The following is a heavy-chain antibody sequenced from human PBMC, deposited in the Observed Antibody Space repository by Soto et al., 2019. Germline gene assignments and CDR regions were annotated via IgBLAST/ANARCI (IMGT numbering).Heavy chain of an antibody. CDR3: ARSTNGSFDY. D-gene: IGHD2-8*01. CDR1: GFTFSSYW. J-gene: IGHJ4*02. CDR2: INNDGSIT. Sequence: EVQLVESGGGLVQPGGSLRLSCAASGFTFSSYWMHWVRQAPGKGLVWVSRINNDGSITNYTDSVKGRFIMSRDNAKTTLHLQMNSLRAEDTAVYYCARSTNGSFDYWGQGTLVTVSS. V-gene: IGHV3-74*01.